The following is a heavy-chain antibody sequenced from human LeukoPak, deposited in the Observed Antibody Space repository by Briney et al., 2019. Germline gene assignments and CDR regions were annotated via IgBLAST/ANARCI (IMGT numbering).Heavy chain of an antibody. CDR3: AREGGHTYYYDSSGYYSY. CDR2: IYSGGST. CDR1: GFTVSSNY. V-gene: IGHV3-66*01. J-gene: IGHJ4*02. D-gene: IGHD3-22*01. Sequence: GGSLRLSCAASGFTVSSNYMSWVRQAPGKGLEWVSVIYSGGSTYYADSVKGRFTISRDNPKNTLYLQMNSLRAEDTAVYYCAREGGHTYYYDSSGYYSYWGQGTLVTVSS.